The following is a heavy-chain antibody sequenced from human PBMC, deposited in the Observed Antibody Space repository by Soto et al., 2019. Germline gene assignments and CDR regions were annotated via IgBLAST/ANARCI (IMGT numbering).Heavy chain of an antibody. J-gene: IGHJ4*02. D-gene: IGHD1-26*01. Sequence: PSETLSLTCTVSGGSISSGGYYWSWIRQHPGKGLEWIGYIYHSGSTYYNPSLNGRVTISVDTSNNQFSLKLSSMTAADTAVYYCARVPGAVGATRFDFWGPGILVTVSS. CDR3: ARVPGAVGATRFDF. V-gene: IGHV4-31*03. CDR2: IYHSGST. CDR1: GGSISSGGYY.